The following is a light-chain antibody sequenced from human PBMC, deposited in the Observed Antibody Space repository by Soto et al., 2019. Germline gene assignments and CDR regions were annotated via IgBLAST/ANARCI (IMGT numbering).Light chain of an antibody. CDR1: QSISRY. J-gene: IGKJ4*01. CDR3: KQSHSTPLT. V-gene: IGKV1-39*01. CDR2: AAY. Sequence: DIQMTQSPSSLSASVGDRVTITCRASQSISRYLNWYQQRPGKAPKFLIYAAYSLQSGVQSRFSGSGFGTDFTLTIRSLQPEDFATYYCKQSHSTPLTFGGGTKVDIK.